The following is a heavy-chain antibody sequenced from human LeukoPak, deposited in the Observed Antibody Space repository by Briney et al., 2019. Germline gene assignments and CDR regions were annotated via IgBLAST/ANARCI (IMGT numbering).Heavy chain of an antibody. J-gene: IGHJ5*02. V-gene: IGHV1-69*04. CDR3: ARERYCSSTSCLAWFDP. D-gene: IGHD2-2*01. CDR1: GGTFSSYA. CDR2: IIPIFGIA. Sequence: SVKVSCKASGGTFSSYAISWVRQAPGQGLEWMGRIIPIFGIANYAQKFQGRVTFTADKSTSTAYMELSSLRSEDTAVYYCARERYCSSTSCLAWFDPWGQGTLVTVSS.